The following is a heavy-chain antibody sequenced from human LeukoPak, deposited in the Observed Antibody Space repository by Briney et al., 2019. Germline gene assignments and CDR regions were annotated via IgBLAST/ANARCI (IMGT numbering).Heavy chain of an antibody. D-gene: IGHD3-22*01. CDR3: TRPSYDSSVSGVVY. Sequence: GGSLRLSCATSGFTFSGSAIHWVRQASGKGLEWVGRIRSKANSYATTDAASVKGRFTISRDDSKNTAYLQMSSLKTEDTAVYYCTRPSYDSSVSGVVYWGQGTLVTVSS. CDR1: GFTFSGSA. CDR2: IRSKANSYAT. J-gene: IGHJ4*02. V-gene: IGHV3-73*01.